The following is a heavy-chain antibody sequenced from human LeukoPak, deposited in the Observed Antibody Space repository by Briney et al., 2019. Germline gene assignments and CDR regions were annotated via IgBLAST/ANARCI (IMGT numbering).Heavy chain of an antibody. J-gene: IGHJ4*02. CDR3: AKDSAVAGTGFDY. V-gene: IGHV3-23*01. CDR1: GFTFSSYA. Sequence: PGGSLRLSCAASGFTFSSYAMSWVRQAPGKGLEWVSAISGSGGSTYYADSVKGRFTISRDNSENTLYLQMNSLRAEDTAVYYCAKDSAVAGTGFDYWGQGTLVTVSS. D-gene: IGHD6-19*01. CDR2: ISGSGGST.